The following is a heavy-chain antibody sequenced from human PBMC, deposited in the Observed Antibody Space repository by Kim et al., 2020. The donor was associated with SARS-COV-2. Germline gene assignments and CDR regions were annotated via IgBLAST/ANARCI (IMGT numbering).Heavy chain of an antibody. CDR1: GSTFSSYE. Sequence: GGSLRLSCAASGSTFSSYEMNWVRQAPGKGLEWVSYISSSGSTIYYADSVKGRFTISRDNAKNSLYLQMNSLRAEDTAVYYCARVGAMPNGMDVWGQGTTVTVSS. CDR3: ARVGAMPNGMDV. D-gene: IGHD2-2*01. V-gene: IGHV3-48*03. J-gene: IGHJ6*02. CDR2: ISSSGSTI.